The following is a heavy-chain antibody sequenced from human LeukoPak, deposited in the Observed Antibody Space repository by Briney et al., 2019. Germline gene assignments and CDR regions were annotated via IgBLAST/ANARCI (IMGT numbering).Heavy chain of an antibody. J-gene: IGHJ4*02. Sequence: ASVKVSRKASGYSFSDYYIHWVRQAPGLGLEWMGRMNPNSGDTNYAQKFQGRATMTRDTSINTAYMELSSLRSDDTAVYYCVPRGDGGFDYWGQGSLVTVSP. V-gene: IGHV1-2*06. CDR2: MNPNSGDT. D-gene: IGHD3-16*01. CDR3: VPRGDGGFDY. CDR1: GYSFSDYY.